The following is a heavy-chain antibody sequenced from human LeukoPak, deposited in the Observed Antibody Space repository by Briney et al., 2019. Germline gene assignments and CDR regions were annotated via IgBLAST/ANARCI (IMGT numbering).Heavy chain of an antibody. V-gene: IGHV3-74*01. Sequence: KPGGSLRLSCAASGFTFSIYWVHWVRQAPGKGLVWVSSINSDGSSTSYADSVKGRFTISRDNAKNTLYLQMNTLRAEDTAVYYCASLDYWGQGTPGTVSS. CDR1: GFTFSIYW. J-gene: IGHJ4*02. CDR2: INSDGSST. CDR3: ASLDY.